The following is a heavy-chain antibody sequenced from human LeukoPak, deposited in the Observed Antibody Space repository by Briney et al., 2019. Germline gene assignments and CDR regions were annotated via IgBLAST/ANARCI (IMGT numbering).Heavy chain of an antibody. CDR3: ARDGLPHDYGDYDSFDP. V-gene: IGHV3-21*01. J-gene: IGHJ5*02. Sequence: GGSLRLSCAASGFTFSSYSMNWVRQAPGKGLEWVSSISSSSSYIYYTDSVKGRFTISRDNAKNSLYLQMNSLRAEDTAVYYCARDGLPHDYGDYDSFDPWGQGTLVTVSS. CDR2: ISSSSSYI. D-gene: IGHD4-17*01. CDR1: GFTFSSYS.